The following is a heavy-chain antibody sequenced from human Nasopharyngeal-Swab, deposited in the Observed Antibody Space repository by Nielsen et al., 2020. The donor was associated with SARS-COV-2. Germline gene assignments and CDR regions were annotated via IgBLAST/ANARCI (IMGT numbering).Heavy chain of an antibody. CDR1: GFTFSSYG. CDR3: AREAQTGYSSGWTYYYYGMDV. CDR2: ISYDGSNK. J-gene: IGHJ6*02. D-gene: IGHD6-19*01. V-gene: IGHV3-30*03. Sequence: GESLKISCAASGFTFSSYGMHWVRQAPGKGLEWVAVISYDGSNKHYADSVKGRFTISRDNSKNTLYLQMNSLRAEDTAVYYCAREAQTGYSSGWTYYYYGMDVWGQGTTATVSS.